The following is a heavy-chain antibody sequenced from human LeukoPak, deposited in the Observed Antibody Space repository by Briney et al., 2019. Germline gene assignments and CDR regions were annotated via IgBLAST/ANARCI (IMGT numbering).Heavy chain of an antibody. V-gene: IGHV1-69*05. Sequence: GASVKVSCKASGGTFSSYAISWVRQAPGQGLEWMGGSIPIFGTANYAQKFQGRVTITTDESTSTAYMELSSLRSEDTAVYYCARCGYSYGYYYYYMGVWGKGTTVTVSS. CDR3: ARCGYSYGYYYYYMGV. J-gene: IGHJ6*03. CDR1: GGTFSSYA. D-gene: IGHD5-18*01. CDR2: SIPIFGTA.